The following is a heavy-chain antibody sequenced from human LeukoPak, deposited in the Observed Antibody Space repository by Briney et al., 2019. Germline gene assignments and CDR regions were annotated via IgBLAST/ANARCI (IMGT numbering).Heavy chain of an antibody. Sequence: GWSLRLSCVASGFTFRSYSMYWLRPAPAKGLAGVSSISSCSSYRYYADSVKVRFTISRDNTKNSLYLQMNSLRAEDTAVYYCARSDDYGAPVGAFDIWGQGTMVTVSS. CDR2: ISSCSSYR. V-gene: IGHV3-21*01. D-gene: IGHD4-17*01. CDR3: ARSDDYGAPVGAFDI. CDR1: GFTFRSYS. J-gene: IGHJ3*02.